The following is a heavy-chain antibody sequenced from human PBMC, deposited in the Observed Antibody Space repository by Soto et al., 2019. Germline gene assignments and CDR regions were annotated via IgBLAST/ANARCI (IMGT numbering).Heavy chain of an antibody. J-gene: IGHJ4*02. CDR3: ATRSPAFDF. CDR2: ISTSKGNT. V-gene: IGHV1-18*01. Sequence: ASVKVSCKTSGYTFTSYVIAWVRQAPGQGLEWMGWISTSKGNTNYAQKFQGRVTMTTDTSTSTAYMELRSLRSDDTAVYYCATRSPAFDFWGQGTLVTVSS. CDR1: GYTFTSYV.